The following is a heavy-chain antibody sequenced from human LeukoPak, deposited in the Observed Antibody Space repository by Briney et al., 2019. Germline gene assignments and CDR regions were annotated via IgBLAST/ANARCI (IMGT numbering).Heavy chain of an antibody. CDR2: INSGGSST. CDR1: GFTLSSYW. Sequence: SGGSLRLSCAASGFTLSSYWMHWVRQAPGKGLVWVSRINSGGSSTSYADSVKGRFTISRDNAKNTLYLQMNSLRDEDTAVYYCARGRSYSIDPFDYWGQGTLVTVSS. J-gene: IGHJ4*02. D-gene: IGHD1-26*01. V-gene: IGHV3-74*01. CDR3: ARGRSYSIDPFDY.